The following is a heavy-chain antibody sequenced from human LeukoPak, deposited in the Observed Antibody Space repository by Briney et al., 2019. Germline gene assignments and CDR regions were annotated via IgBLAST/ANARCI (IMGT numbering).Heavy chain of an antibody. D-gene: IGHD3-16*02. J-gene: IGHJ5*02. CDR3: ARDSRLMITFGGVLVPGSWFDP. V-gene: IGHV1-18*04. CDR2: ISTYNGNT. Sequence: ASVKVSCKGSGYNFDRYGVNWVRQAPGQGLEWVGWISTYNGNTFYAQKFEGRVSMTTDTSTNTVYMDLRSLRSDDTAVYYCARDSRLMITFGGVLVPGSWFDPWGQGTLVTVSS. CDR1: GYNFDRYG.